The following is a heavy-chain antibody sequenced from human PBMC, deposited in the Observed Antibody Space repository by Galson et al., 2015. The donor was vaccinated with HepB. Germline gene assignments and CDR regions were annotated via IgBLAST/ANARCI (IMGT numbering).Heavy chain of an antibody. CDR1: GGTFSSHA. Sequence: SCKASGGTFSSHAMSWFRQAPGKGLEWVGFIRSKAYGGTTEYAASVKGRFTISRDDSKSIAYLQMNSLKTEDTAVYYCTTEPGIAAAGTVGGDYWGQGTLVTVSS. CDR3: TTEPGIAAAGTVGGDY. CDR2: IRSKAYGGTT. V-gene: IGHV3-49*03. D-gene: IGHD6-13*01. J-gene: IGHJ4*02.